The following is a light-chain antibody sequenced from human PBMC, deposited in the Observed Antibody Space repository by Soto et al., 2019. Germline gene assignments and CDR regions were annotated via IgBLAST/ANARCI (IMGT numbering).Light chain of an antibody. CDR3: QQYGSSPLFT. Sequence: EIVLTQSPGTLSLSPGERATLSCRASQSVRSSYLAWYQQKPGQAPRLLIYGASSRATGIPDRFSGSGSGTDFTLTISRLEPEDFAVYYCQQYGSSPLFTFGPGTNVDIK. CDR2: GAS. CDR1: QSVRSSY. J-gene: IGKJ3*01. V-gene: IGKV3-20*01.